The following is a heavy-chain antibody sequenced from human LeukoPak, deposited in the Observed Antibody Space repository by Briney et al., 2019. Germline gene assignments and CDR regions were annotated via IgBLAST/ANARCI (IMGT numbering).Heavy chain of an antibody. CDR2: ISGSGGST. CDR1: EFTFSIYA. Sequence: GGSLRLSCAASEFTFSIYAMSWVRQAPGKGLEWVSVISGSGGSTYYADSVKGRFTISRDNSKNTLYLQMNSLRAEDTAVYYCAKDRSIGTYYTFDHWGQGTLVTVSS. CDR3: AKDRSIGTYYTFDH. J-gene: IGHJ4*02. V-gene: IGHV3-23*01. D-gene: IGHD1-26*01.